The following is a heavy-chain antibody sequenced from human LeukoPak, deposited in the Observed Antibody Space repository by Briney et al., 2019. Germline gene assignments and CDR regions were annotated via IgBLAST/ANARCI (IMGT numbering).Heavy chain of an antibody. CDR2: LSASTTYI. V-gene: IGHV3-21*01. D-gene: IGHD2-8*01. CDR1: GFTFSGYN. J-gene: IGHJ4*02. CDR3: ARGQNGFDY. Sequence: GGALRLSCAASGFTFSGYNMNWVRQAPGKGLEWVSSLSASTTYIYYADSVKGRFTISRDNAKNSLYLQMNSLRGEDTAVYYCARGQNGFDYWGQGTLVTVSS.